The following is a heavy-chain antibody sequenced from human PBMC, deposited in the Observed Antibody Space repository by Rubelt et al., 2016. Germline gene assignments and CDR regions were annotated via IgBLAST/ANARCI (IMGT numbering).Heavy chain of an antibody. CDR2: IYYSGST. J-gene: IGHJ5*02. V-gene: IGHV4-39*07. D-gene: IGHD5-18*01. CDR3: ARNLGVQLWLRVRDGRTNWFDP. Sequence: GSIYYSGSTYYNPSLKSRVTISVDTSKNQFSLKLSSVTAADTAVYYCARNLGVQLWLRVRDGRTNWFDPWGQGTLVTVSS.